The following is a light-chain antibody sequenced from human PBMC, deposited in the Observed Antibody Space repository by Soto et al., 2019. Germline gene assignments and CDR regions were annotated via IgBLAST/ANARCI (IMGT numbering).Light chain of an antibody. CDR1: QGISSH. CDR3: QQVNSFPST. Sequence: DSQMTKSPSSLSESVGDRVTITCRASQGISSHLAWYQQKPGKAPKLLIYAASTLQTGVPSRFSGGGSGTDFTLTLSSLQPEDFATYYCQQVNSFPSTFGHGTRPAI. J-gene: IGKJ5*01. V-gene: IGKV1-9*01. CDR2: AAS.